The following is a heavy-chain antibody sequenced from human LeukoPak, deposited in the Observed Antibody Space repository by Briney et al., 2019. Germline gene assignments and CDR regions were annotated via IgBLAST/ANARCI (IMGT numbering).Heavy chain of an antibody. Sequence: SVKVSCKASGGTFSSYAISWVRQAPGQGLEWMGGIIPIFGTANYAQKFQGRVTITADESTSTAYMELSSLRSEDTAVYYCARDHAHDYGDYGSAGGYYYMDVWGKGTTVTVSS. CDR2: IIPIFGTA. CDR1: GGTFSSYA. CDR3: ARDHAHDYGDYGSAGGYYYMDV. D-gene: IGHD4-17*01. V-gene: IGHV1-69*13. J-gene: IGHJ6*03.